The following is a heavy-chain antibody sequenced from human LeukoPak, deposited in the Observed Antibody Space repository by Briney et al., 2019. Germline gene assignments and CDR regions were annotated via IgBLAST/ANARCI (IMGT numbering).Heavy chain of an antibody. CDR2: IWYDGSNK. V-gene: IGHV3-33*01. J-gene: IGHJ4*02. D-gene: IGHD2-15*01. CDR1: GFTFSSFG. CDR3: ARELPPVVTYYFDY. Sequence: GRSLRLSCAASGFTFSSFGMHWVRQAPGKGLEWVAVIWYDGSNKYYADSVKGRFTISRDSSKNTLYLQMNSLRAEDTAVYYCARELPPVVTYYFDYWGQGTLVTVSS.